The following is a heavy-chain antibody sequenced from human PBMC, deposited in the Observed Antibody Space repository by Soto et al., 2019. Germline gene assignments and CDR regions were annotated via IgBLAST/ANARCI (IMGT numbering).Heavy chain of an antibody. V-gene: IGHV4-4*02. CDR2: IYHSGST. CDR3: ASGGIFGSSLYYYYGMDV. D-gene: IGHD3-16*02. CDR1: GGSISSSNW. Sequence: TRSLTCAVSGGSISSSNWWSWVRQPPGKGLEWIGEIYHSGSTNYNPSLKSRVTISVDKSKNQFSLKLSSVTAADTAVYYCASGGIFGSSLYYYYGMDVWGQGTTVTV. J-gene: IGHJ6*02.